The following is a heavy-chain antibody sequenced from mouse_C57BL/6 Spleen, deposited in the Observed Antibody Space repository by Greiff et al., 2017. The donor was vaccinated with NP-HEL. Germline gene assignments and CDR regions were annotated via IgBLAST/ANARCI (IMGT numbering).Heavy chain of an antibody. V-gene: IGHV5-4*01. CDR1: GFTFSSYA. D-gene: IGHD1-1*01. CDR3: VRDRITTVVGPDYYAMDY. J-gene: IGHJ4*01. Sequence: EVKVEESGGGLVKPGGSLKLSCAASGFTFSSYAMSWVRQTPEKRLEWVATISDGGSYTYYPDNVQGRFTISRDNAKNNLYLQMSHLKSEDTAMYYCVRDRITTVVGPDYYAMDYWGQGTSVTVSS. CDR2: ISDGGSYT.